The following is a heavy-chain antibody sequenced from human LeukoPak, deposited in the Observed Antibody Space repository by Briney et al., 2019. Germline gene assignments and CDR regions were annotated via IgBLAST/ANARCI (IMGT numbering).Heavy chain of an antibody. Sequence: SETLSLTCTVSGGSGSTTSYFWAWIRQPPGKGLEWIGSISYSGASYYNSSLKSRVTISVGTSNSQLSLTLTPLTAADTAVYYCALGSAFPYWGQGILVTVSS. V-gene: IGHV4-39*01. CDR3: ALGSAFPY. CDR1: GGSGSTTSYF. J-gene: IGHJ4*02. D-gene: IGHD3-10*01. CDR2: ISYSGAS.